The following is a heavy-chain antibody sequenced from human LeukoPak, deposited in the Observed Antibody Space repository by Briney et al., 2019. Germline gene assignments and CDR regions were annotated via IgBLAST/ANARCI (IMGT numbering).Heavy chain of an antibody. Sequence: GGSLRLSCAASGFTFDDYAMYWVRQAPGKGLEWVSGISWNSGSIGYADSVKGRFTISRDNAKNSLYLQMNSLRAEDMALYYCAKGLYSNLLGFDYCGQGTLVTVSS. V-gene: IGHV3-9*03. D-gene: IGHD4-11*01. J-gene: IGHJ4*02. CDR3: AKGLYSNLLGFDY. CDR2: ISWNSGSI. CDR1: GFTFDDYA.